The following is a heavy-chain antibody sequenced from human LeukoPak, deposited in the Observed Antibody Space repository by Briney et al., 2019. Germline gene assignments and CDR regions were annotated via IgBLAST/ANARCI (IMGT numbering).Heavy chain of an antibody. D-gene: IGHD6-19*01. CDR1: GGSIGSSSYY. Sequence: KPSETLSLTCTVSGGSIGSSSYYWGWIRQPPGKGLEWIGSIYCSGSTYHNPSLKSRVTISVDTSKNQFSLKLSSVTAADTAVYYCARHGSGWDDYWGQGTLVTVSS. V-gene: IGHV4-39*01. J-gene: IGHJ4*02. CDR2: IYCSGST. CDR3: ARHGSGWDDY.